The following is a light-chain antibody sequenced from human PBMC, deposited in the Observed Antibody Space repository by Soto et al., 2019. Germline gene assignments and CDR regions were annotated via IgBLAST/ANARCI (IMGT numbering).Light chain of an antibody. V-gene: IGLV2-8*01. Sequence: QSVLTQPPSASGSPGQSVTISCTGTSSDVGRYNYVSWYQQHPGKAPKLMIYEVTKRPSGVPDRFSGSKSGNTASLTVSGLQAEDEADYYCSSYTSSSTLVVFGGGTQLTVL. J-gene: IGLJ2*01. CDR2: EVT. CDR3: SSYTSSSTLVV. CDR1: SSDVGRYNY.